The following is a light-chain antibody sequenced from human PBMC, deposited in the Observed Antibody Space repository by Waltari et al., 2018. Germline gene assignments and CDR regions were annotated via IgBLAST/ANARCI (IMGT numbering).Light chain of an antibody. CDR3: SSFSSGSTPVV. Sequence: QSVLTQPASVSGSPGQSSTISCTGTSSDVRGYTFVSWYQQHPGKSPKLMIVNVSNRPSGVSNRCSGSKSGNTASLTISGLQAEDEADFYCSSFSSGSTPVVFGGGTMLTVL. CDR1: SSDVRGYTF. CDR2: NVS. J-gene: IGLJ2*01. V-gene: IGLV2-14*03.